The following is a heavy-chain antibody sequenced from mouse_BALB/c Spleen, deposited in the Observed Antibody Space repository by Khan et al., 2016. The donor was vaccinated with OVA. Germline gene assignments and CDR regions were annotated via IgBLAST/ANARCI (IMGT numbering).Heavy chain of an antibody. CDR3: ALYDYGRAWFAY. V-gene: IGHV2-3*01. D-gene: IGHD1-1*01. J-gene: IGHJ3*01. CDR2: IWGDGST. Sequence: VKLEESGPGLVAPSQSLSITCTVSGFSLTSYGVGWVRQPPGKGLEWLGVIWGDGSTNYHSALISRLNINKDNSKSQVFLKLNSLQSDDTATYYCALYDYGRAWFAYWGQGTLVTVSA. CDR1: GFSLTSYG.